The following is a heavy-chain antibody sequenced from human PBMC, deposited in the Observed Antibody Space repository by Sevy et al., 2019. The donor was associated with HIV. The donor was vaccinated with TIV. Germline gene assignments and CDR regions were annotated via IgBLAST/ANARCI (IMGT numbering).Heavy chain of an antibody. J-gene: IGHJ6*02. CDR3: TTVLVVVIKRRDV. Sequence: GGSLRLSCAASGFTFSNAWMSWVRQAPGKGLEWVGRIKSKTDGGTTDYAAPVKGRFTISRDDSKNTLYLQMNSLKTEDTAVYYCTTVLVVVIKRRDVWGQGTTVTVSS. V-gene: IGHV3-15*01. D-gene: IGHD3-22*01. CDR1: GFTFSNAW. CDR2: IKSKTDGGTT.